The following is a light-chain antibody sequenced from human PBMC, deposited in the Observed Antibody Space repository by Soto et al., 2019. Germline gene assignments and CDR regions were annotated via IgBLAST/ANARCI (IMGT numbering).Light chain of an antibody. CDR2: EVV. Sequence: QSALTQPPSASGSPGQSVTISRTGTKNDIGVYDFVSWYQHHPGKAPRLINYEVVQRPSGVPDRFTGSRSGNAGSVYVSGLRAAYEADDFCKSDGGSNTYVSGSGTKVTVL. CDR3: KSDGGSNTYV. V-gene: IGLV2-8*01. J-gene: IGLJ1*01. CDR1: KNDIGVYDF.